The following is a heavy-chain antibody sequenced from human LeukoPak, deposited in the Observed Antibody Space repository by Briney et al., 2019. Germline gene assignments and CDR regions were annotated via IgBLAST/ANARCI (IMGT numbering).Heavy chain of an antibody. CDR2: IKRKTDGGTT. CDR1: GFTFTNVW. D-gene: IGHD3-22*01. V-gene: IGHV3-15*01. CDR3: ARDSHYDSSGYHDY. J-gene: IGHJ4*02. Sequence: GGSLRLSCAASGFTFTNVWMSWVRQAPGKGLEWVGRIKRKTDGGTTDYAAPVKGRFTISRDDSKNMMFLQMNSLKIEDTAVYYCARDSHYDSSGYHDYWGQGTLVTVSS.